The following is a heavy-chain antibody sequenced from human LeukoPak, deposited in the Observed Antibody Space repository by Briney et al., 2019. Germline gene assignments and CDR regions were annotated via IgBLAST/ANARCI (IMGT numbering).Heavy chain of an antibody. CDR1: GFTFSSYW. V-gene: IGHV3-7*01. J-gene: IGHJ3*02. D-gene: IGHD3-3*01. Sequence: GGSLRLSCAASGFTFSSYWMSWVRQAPGKGLEWVANIKQDGSEKYYVDSVKGRFTISRDNAKNSLYLQTNSLRAEDTAVYYCARISDFWSAGGAFDIWGQGTMVTVSS. CDR2: IKQDGSEK. CDR3: ARISDFWSAGGAFDI.